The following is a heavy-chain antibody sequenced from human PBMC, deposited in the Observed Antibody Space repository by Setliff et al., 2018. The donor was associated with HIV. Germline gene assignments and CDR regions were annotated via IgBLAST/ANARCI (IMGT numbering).Heavy chain of an antibody. V-gene: IGHV4-39*01. CDR1: GGSITNSNYY. D-gene: IGHD2-2*01. CDR3: AIHPSAYCSSTSCYEVY. J-gene: IGHJ4*02. CDR2: IYYTENT. Sequence: SETLSLTCTVSGGSITNSNYYWGWFRQPPGKGLEWIGAIYYTENTYYNPSLKSRVTMSVDTSKNQFSLKVSFVTAADTAVYYCAIHPSAYCSSTSCYEVYWGQGQWSPSPQ.